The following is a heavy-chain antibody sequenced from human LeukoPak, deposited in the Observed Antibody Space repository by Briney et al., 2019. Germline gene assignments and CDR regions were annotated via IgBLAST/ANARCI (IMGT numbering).Heavy chain of an antibody. CDR1: GITFKNHA. V-gene: IGHV3-23*01. J-gene: IGHJ4*02. D-gene: IGHD6-13*01. CDR3: AKGLWQQLGFDY. Sequence: QPGGSLRLSCAASGITFKNHAMSWVRQSPEKGLEWVSGISTSGGSTYSADSVKGRFTISRDNSKNTLSLQMNSLRAEDTAVYYCAKGLWQQLGFDYWGQGTLVSVSS. CDR2: ISTSGGST.